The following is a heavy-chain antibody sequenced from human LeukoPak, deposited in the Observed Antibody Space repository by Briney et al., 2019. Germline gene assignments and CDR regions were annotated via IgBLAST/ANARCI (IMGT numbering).Heavy chain of an antibody. CDR3: ARGQKGYYDSSGYDAFDI. Sequence: ASVKVSCKASGYTFTSYDINWVRQATGQGLEWMGWMNPNSGNTGYAQKFQGRVTMTRNTSISTAYMELSSLRSEDTAVYYCARGQKGYYDSSGYDAFDIWGQGTMVTVSS. CDR2: MNPNSGNT. D-gene: IGHD3-22*01. CDR1: GYTFTSYD. V-gene: IGHV1-8*01. J-gene: IGHJ3*02.